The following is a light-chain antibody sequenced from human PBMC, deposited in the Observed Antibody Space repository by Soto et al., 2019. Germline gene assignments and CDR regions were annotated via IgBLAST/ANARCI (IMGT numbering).Light chain of an antibody. CDR2: KVS. CDR1: QSFVYSDGNTY. V-gene: IGKV2-30*01. J-gene: IGKJ3*01. CDR3: IPGTH. Sequence: VVMTQSPLSLPVTLGQPASMSCRSCQSFVYSDGNTYLNWFHQRPGRSPRRLISKVSNRDSGVPDRYHGSGSGTHFTMKITSVEAEDEGVYYCIPGTHLGPGKRVDI.